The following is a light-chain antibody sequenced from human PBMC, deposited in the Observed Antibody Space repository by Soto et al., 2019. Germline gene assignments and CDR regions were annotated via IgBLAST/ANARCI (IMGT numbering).Light chain of an antibody. CDR2: EVI. CDR1: ISDIGGHNY. CDR3: SSKTSSTTGV. V-gene: IGLV2-14*01. Sequence: QSALTQPASVSGSPGQSITISCTGTISDIGGHNYVSWYQQHPGKAPKLIIYEVINRASDVSNRFSASKSGNTASLTISGLQAEDEADYYCSSKTSSTTGVFGGGTKLTVL. J-gene: IGLJ3*02.